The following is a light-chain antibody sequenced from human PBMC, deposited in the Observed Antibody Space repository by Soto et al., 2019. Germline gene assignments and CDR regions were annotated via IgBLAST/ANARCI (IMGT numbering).Light chain of an antibody. CDR1: QTVSTY. CDR2: AAS. V-gene: IGKV1-39*01. J-gene: IGKJ4*01. CDR3: QQAYSTLLS. Sequence: DIQMTQSPSSLSASVGDRVTITCRASQTVSTYLNWYQQKPGKAPKLLIYAASTLQSGVSSRFSGSRSGTDFTLTISSLQPEDFATYYCQQAYSTLLSFGGGTKVEI.